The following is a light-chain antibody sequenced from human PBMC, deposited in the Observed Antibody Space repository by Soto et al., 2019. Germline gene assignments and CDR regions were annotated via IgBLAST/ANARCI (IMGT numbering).Light chain of an antibody. J-gene: IGKJ1*01. CDR1: QSVSNN. CDR2: GAS. V-gene: IGKV3-15*01. Sequence: ETVMTQSPGTLSVSPGERATLSCRASQSVSNNLAWYQQKPGQAPRLLIYGASTRATGVPARFSGSGSGTEFTLTISSLQSEDFAVYYCLQYDNWPAGTFGQGTKVEIK. CDR3: LQYDNWPAGT.